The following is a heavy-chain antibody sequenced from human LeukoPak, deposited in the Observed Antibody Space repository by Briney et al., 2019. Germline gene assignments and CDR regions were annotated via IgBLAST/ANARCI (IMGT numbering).Heavy chain of an antibody. CDR2: FSDSGGST. D-gene: IGHD6-6*01. Sequence: GGSLRLSCAASGVTFSNYAMSWVRQAPGKGLEWVSSFSDSGGSTYYADSVKGRFTISRDNSNNTLYLQMNSLRVDDTAVYYCAKGSYSSSSGLYFYYYMDVWGKGTTVTVSS. V-gene: IGHV3-23*01. CDR3: AKGSYSSSSGLYFYYYMDV. CDR1: GVTFSNYA. J-gene: IGHJ6*03.